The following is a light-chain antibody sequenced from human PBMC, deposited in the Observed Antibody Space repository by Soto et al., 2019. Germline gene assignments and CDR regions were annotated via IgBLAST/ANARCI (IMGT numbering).Light chain of an antibody. CDR3: AAWDDSLSGRV. CDR2: RTE. V-gene: IGLV1-47*01. Sequence: QSVLTQPPSASGTPGQRVTISCSGSSPNIGSSYVYWYQQLPGTAPKLLIYRTEQRPSGVPDRFSGSKSGTSASLAISGLRSEDEADYYCAAWDDSLSGRVFGGGTKLTVL. CDR1: SPNIGSSY. J-gene: IGLJ3*02.